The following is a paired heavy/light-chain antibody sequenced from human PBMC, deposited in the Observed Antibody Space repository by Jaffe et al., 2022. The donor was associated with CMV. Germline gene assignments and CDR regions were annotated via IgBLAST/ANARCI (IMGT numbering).Light chain of an antibody. CDR1: QSVDSRY. CDR2: GTS. CDR3: QQYGSSPWT. V-gene: IGKV3-20*01. J-gene: IGKJ1*01. Sequence: ETVLTQSPGTLSLSPGERATLSCRASQSVDSRYFAWYQQRPGQAPRLLISGTSSRATGIPDRFSGSGSGTDFTLTISRLEPEDFAVYYCQQYGSSPWTFGQGTKVEIK.
Heavy chain of an antibody. CDR3: ATDRGAAAFDV. D-gene: IGHD3-16*01. J-gene: IGHJ3*01. Sequence: QEQLVESGGGVVQPGGSLRLSCAASGFSFRTYGMHWVRQAPGKGLEWVAVIWADGSTRKYADSLKGRFTISRDNSKNMLYMQMNSLRVEDTAVYYCATDRGAAAFDVWGQGTMVTVSS. CDR1: GFSFRTYG. CDR2: IWADGSTR. V-gene: IGHV3-33*08.